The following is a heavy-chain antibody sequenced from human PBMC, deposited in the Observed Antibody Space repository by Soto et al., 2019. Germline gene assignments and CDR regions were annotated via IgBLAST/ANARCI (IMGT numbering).Heavy chain of an antibody. CDR3: ARDYSPIEGNWFDP. J-gene: IGHJ5*02. V-gene: IGHV4-59*01. CDR1: GGSISSYY. D-gene: IGHD2-21*01. CDR2: IYYSGST. Sequence: SETLSLTCTVSGGSISSYYWSWIRQPPGKGLEWIGYIYYSGSTNYNPSLKSRVTISVDTSKNQFSLKLSSVTAADTAVYYCARDYSPIEGNWFDPWGQGTLVTVSS.